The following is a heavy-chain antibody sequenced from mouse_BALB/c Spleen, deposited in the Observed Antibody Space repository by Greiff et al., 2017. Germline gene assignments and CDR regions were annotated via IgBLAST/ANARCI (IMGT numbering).Heavy chain of an antibody. CDR2: ISSGGGST. CDR3: ARHGYGNYAWFAY. CDR1: GFAFSSYD. Sequence: EVHLVESGGGLVKPGGSLKLSCAASGFAFSSYDMSWVRQTPEKRLEWVAYISSGGGSTYYPDTVKGRFTISRDNAKNTLYLQMSSLKSEDTAMYYCARHGYGNYAWFAYWGQGTLVTVSA. J-gene: IGHJ3*01. V-gene: IGHV5-12-1*01. D-gene: IGHD2-10*02.